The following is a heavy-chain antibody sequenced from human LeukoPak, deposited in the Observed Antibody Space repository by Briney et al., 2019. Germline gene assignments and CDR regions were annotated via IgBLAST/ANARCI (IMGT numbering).Heavy chain of an antibody. Sequence: SETLSLTCTVSGGSISSYYWSWIRQPPGKGLEWIGYIYYSGSTNYNPSLKSRVTISVDTSKNQFSLKLSPVTAADTAVYYCARVGTHYYDSSGYYGGDWFDPWGQGTLVTVSS. CDR2: IYYSGST. CDR3: ARVGTHYYDSSGYYGGDWFDP. J-gene: IGHJ5*02. V-gene: IGHV4-59*13. D-gene: IGHD3-22*01. CDR1: GGSISSYY.